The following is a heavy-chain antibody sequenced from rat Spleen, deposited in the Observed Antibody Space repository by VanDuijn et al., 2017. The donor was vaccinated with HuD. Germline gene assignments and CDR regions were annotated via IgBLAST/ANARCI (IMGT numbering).Heavy chain of an antibody. Sequence: EVQLVESDGGLVQPGRSLKLSCAASGFTFSDYYMAWVRQAPTKGLEWVASISSGGGGTYYPDSVKGRFTISRDNEKSTLYLQMDSLRSEDTATFYCTRHGNSGDYIDYWDQGVMVTVSS. CDR3: TRHGNSGDYIDY. CDR1: GFTFSDYY. CDR2: ISSGGGGT. D-gene: IGHD1-1*01. V-gene: IGHV5-25*01. J-gene: IGHJ2*01.